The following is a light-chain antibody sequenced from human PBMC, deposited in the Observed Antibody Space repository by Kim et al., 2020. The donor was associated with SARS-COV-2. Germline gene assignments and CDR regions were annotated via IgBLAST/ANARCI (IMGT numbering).Light chain of an antibody. CDR1: QDISSH. CDR2: TAT. J-gene: IGKJ5*01. Sequence: SVGDRVTTTFRAHQDISSHLSYYQQKPEKAPELLIYTATTLQSGVPSRFSGSGSGTDFTLTISSLQPEDFATYYCQQLHSYPITFGQGTQLEIK. V-gene: IGKV1-9*01. CDR3: QQLHSYPIT.